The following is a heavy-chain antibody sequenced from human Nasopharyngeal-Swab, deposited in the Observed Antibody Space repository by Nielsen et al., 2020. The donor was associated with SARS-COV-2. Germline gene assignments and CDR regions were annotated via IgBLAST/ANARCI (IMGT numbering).Heavy chain of an antibody. CDR1: GDSISSGKDY. D-gene: IGHD3-9*01. CDR2: IDYSGST. CDR3: ARLGRYYDTLSGYARHFDY. V-gene: IGHV4-30-4*01. J-gene: IGHJ4*02. Sequence: SETLSLTCTVSGDSISSGKDYWNWIRQTPGRGPEWIGYIDYSGSTDHNPSLKSRVTISVDTSKNQFSLKVNSVTAADTAVYYCARLGRYYDTLSGYARHFDYWGQGILVTVSS.